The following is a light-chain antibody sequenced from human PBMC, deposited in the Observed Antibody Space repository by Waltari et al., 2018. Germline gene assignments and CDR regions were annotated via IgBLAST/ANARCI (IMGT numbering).Light chain of an antibody. J-gene: IGKJ1*01. CDR2: GAS. CDR1: QSVSRS. Sequence: SCRTIQSVSRSLAWYQQKPGQAPRLLNYGASTRATGIPDRFSGSGSGTDFSLTISRLEPDDFAVYYCQHYLRLPVTFGQGTTVEI. CDR3: QHYLRLPVT. V-gene: IGKV3-20*01.